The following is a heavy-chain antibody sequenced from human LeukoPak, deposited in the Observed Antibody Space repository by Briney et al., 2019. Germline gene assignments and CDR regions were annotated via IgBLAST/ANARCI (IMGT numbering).Heavy chain of an antibody. V-gene: IGHV1-69*05. CDR1: GGTFSSYV. D-gene: IGHD3-16*02. Sequence: SVKVSCQASGGTFSSYVISWVRPAPGQGLEWMGGIIPIFGTENYAQKFQRRVTITTDESTSTAYMELSSLRSEDTAVYYCASGSYVWGSYRYTGPFDYWGQGTLVTVSS. CDR2: IIPIFGTE. J-gene: IGHJ4*02. CDR3: ASGSYVWGSYRYTGPFDY.